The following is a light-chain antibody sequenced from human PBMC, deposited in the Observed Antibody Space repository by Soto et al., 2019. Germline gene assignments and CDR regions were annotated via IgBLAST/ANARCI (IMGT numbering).Light chain of an antibody. CDR2: DAF. J-gene: IGKJ4*01. Sequence: EIVLTQSPATLSLSPGERATLSCRASQSVKNFLAWYQQKPGQAPRLLIYDAFKRATGIPARFSGSGSGTDFTLTISSLEPEDFAVYYCEQRSNWRRRLTFGGGTKVEIK. CDR1: QSVKNF. CDR3: EQRSNWRRRLT. V-gene: IGKV3-11*01.